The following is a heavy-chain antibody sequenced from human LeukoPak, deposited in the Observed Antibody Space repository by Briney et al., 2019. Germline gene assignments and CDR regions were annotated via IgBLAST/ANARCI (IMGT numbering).Heavy chain of an antibody. CDR2: IYYSGST. CDR1: GGSISSSSYY. V-gene: IGHV4-39*01. J-gene: IGHJ4*02. Sequence: SETLSLTCTVSGGSISSSSYYWGWIRQPPGKGLEWIGSIYYSGSTYYNPSLKSRVTISVDTSKNQFSLKLSSVTAADTAVYYCARAVIVATITYFDYWGQGTLVTVSS. CDR3: ARAVIVATITYFDY. D-gene: IGHD5-12*01.